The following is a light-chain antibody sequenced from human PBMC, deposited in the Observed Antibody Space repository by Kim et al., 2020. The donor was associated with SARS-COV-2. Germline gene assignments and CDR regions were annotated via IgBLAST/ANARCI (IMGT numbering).Light chain of an antibody. J-gene: IGLJ1*01. CDR1: SSDVGGYNY. CDR3: SSYTSSSTLV. CDR2: DVS. Sequence: GQSITISCTGTSSDVGGYNYVSWYQQHPGKAPNLMIYDVSNRPSGVSKRFSGSKSGNTASLTISGLQAEDEADYYCSSYTSSSTLVFGTGTKVTVL. V-gene: IGLV2-14*03.